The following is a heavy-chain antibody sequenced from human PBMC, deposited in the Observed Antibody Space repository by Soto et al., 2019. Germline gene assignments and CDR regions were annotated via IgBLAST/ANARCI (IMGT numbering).Heavy chain of an antibody. CDR3: ARDWGPTHAPDY. CDR1: GGSIISGYYY. CDR2: IYYSGST. D-gene: IGHD3-16*01. Sequence: SETLSLTCTFSGGSIISGYYYGSWLRQPPGKGLEWIGYIYYSGSTYYNPSLKSRVTISVDTSKNQFSLKLSSVTAADTAVYYCARDWGPTHAPDYWGQGTLVTVSS. V-gene: IGHV4-30-4*01. J-gene: IGHJ4*02.